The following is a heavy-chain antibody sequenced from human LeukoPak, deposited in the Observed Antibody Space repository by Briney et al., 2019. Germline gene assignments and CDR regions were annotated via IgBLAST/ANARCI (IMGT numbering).Heavy chain of an antibody. D-gene: IGHD1-26*01. CDR2: INPNSGGT. CDR1: GYTFTGYY. CDR3: ARMGGSYFRDAFDI. J-gene: IGHJ3*02. V-gene: IGHV1-2*04. Sequence: GASVKVSCKASGYTFTGYYMHWVRQAPGQGLEWMGWINPNSGGTNYAQKFQGWVTMTRDTSISTAYMELSRLRSDDTAVYYCARMGGSYFRDAFDIWGQGTMVTVSS.